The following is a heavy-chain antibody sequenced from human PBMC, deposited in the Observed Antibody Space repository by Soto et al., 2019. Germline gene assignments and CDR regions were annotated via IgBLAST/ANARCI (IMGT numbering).Heavy chain of an antibody. CDR1: GGSISSYY. CDR3: AREVTPFDY. D-gene: IGHD3-10*01. V-gene: IGHV4-59*12. CDR2: IYYSGIT. J-gene: IGHJ4*02. Sequence: SETLSLTCTVSGGSISSYYWSWIRQPPGKGLEWIGYIYYSGITNYNPSLKSRVTISVDTSKNQFSLKLSSVTAADTAVYYCAREVTPFDYWGQGTLVTVSS.